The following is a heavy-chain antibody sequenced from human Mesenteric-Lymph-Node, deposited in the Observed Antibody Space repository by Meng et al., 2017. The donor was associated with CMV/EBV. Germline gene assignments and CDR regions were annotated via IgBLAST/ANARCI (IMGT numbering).Heavy chain of an antibody. V-gene: IGHV2-5*02. D-gene: IGHD3-10*01. Sequence: VSMGWIRQAPGKAVEWRAVVYWDNDRRYRPSQKTRLTIAEDTTKNQVILTMTNMDLVDTATYCCAHSPPVITMIRGVFKLMGYFDSWGQGTLVTVSS. CDR1: VS. CDR3: AHSPPVITMIRGVFKLMGYFDS. CDR2: VYWDNDR. J-gene: IGHJ4*02.